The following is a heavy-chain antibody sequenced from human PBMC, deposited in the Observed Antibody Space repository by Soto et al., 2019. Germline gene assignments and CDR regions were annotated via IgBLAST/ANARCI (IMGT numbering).Heavy chain of an antibody. CDR3: ARLRPASYGGNRFDY. V-gene: IGHV5-51*01. CDR1: GYSFTSYW. CDR2: IYPGDSDT. D-gene: IGHD4-17*01. J-gene: IGHJ4*02. Sequence: EVQLVQSGAEVKKPGESLKISCKGSGYSFTSYWIGWVRQMPGKGLEWMGIIYPGDSDTRYSPSFQGQVTISADKSISAAYLQWSSLKASDTAMYYCARLRPASYGGNRFDYWGQGTLVTVSS.